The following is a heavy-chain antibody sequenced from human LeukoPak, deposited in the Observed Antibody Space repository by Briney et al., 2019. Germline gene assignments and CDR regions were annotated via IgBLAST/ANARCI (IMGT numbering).Heavy chain of an antibody. Sequence: GGSLRLSCAASGFTFSNYWMHWVRQAPGKGLVWVSRINSDGSSTSYADSVKGRFTISRDNTRNTLYLQMNSLRAEDTAVYYCARGLYSGSYYSDYWGQGTLATVSS. CDR3: ARGLYSGSYYSDY. CDR1: GFTFSNYW. CDR2: INSDGSST. V-gene: IGHV3-74*01. J-gene: IGHJ4*02. D-gene: IGHD1-26*01.